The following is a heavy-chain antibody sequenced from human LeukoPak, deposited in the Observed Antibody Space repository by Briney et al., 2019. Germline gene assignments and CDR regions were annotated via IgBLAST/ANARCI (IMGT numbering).Heavy chain of an antibody. J-gene: IGHJ4*02. CDR2: IYYSGST. CDR1: GGSISSGGYY. Sequence: PSETLSLTCTVSGGSISSGGYYWSWIRQHPGKGLEWIGYIYYSGSTYYNPSLKSRVTISVDTSKNQFSLKLSSVTAADTAVYYCARDTSGYKGPHFDYWGQGTLVTVSS. D-gene: IGHD3-3*01. V-gene: IGHV4-30-4*08. CDR3: ARDTSGYKGPHFDY.